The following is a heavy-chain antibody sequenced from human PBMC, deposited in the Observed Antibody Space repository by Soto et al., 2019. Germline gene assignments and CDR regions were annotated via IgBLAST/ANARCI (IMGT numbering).Heavy chain of an antibody. CDR3: ARDQSTVTTQSYYDGMDV. CDR1: GYTFINYG. V-gene: IGHV1-18*04. J-gene: IGHJ6*02. D-gene: IGHD4-4*01. Sequence: ASVKVSCKASGYTFINYGINWVRQAPGQGLEWMGWISAYSGNTFFAQNVQGRVTLTTDTFTSTAYMEVRSLRSDDTAVFYCARDQSTVTTQSYYDGMDVWGQGTTVTVSS. CDR2: ISAYSGNT.